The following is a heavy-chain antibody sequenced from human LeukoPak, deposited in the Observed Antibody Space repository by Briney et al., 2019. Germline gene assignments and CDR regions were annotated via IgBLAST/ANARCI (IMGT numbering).Heavy chain of an antibody. CDR1: GGSFSGYY. CDR3: ASRDYYYDSSGHAFDI. V-gene: IGHV4-34*01. D-gene: IGHD3-22*01. CDR2: INHSGST. Sequence: PSETLSLTCAVYGGSFSGYYWSWIRQPPGKGLEWIGEINHSGSTNYNPSLKSRVTISVDTSKNQFSLKLSSVTAADTAVYYCASRDYYYDSSGHAFDIWGQGTMVTVSS. J-gene: IGHJ3*02.